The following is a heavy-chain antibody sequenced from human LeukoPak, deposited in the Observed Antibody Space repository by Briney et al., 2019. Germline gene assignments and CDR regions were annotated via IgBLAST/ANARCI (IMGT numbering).Heavy chain of an antibody. CDR1: GYTFTSSA. Sequence: SVEVSCKASGYTFTSSAMQWVRQARGQRLEWIGWIVVGSGNTNYAQKFQERVTITRDMSTSTAYMELSSLRSEDTAVYYCASWGDCGGDCYTYYGMDVWGQGTTVTVSS. V-gene: IGHV1-58*02. D-gene: IGHD2-21*02. CDR2: IVVGSGNT. CDR3: ASWGDCGGDCYTYYGMDV. J-gene: IGHJ6*02.